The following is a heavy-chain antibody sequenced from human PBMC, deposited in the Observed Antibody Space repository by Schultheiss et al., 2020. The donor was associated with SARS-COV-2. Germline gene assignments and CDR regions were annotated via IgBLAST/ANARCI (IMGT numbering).Heavy chain of an antibody. CDR3: ARASTYYDYYYGMDV. CDR2: INPNSGGT. J-gene: IGHJ6*02. CDR1: GYTFTGYY. V-gene: IGHV1-2*02. Sequence: ASVKVSCKASGYTFTGYYMHWVRQAPGQGLEWMGWINPNSGGTNYAQKFQGRVTMTRDTSISTAYMELSRLRSDDTAVYYCARASTYYDYYYGMDVWGQGTTVTVSS.